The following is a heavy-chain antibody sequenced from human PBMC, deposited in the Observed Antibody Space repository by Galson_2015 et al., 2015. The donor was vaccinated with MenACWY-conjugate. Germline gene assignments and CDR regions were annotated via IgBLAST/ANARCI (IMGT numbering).Heavy chain of an antibody. J-gene: IGHJ4*02. CDR2: ISSTTTI. Sequence: LRLSCAASGFTFRSSSMNWIRQAPGQGLEWVSYISSTTTIYYADSVKGRFTISRDNAKNSLYLQMNSVTDEDTAVYYCARNKYGDYVFDYWGQGTLVTVSS. CDR1: GFTFRSSS. V-gene: IGHV3-48*02. CDR3: ARNKYGDYVFDY. D-gene: IGHD4-17*01.